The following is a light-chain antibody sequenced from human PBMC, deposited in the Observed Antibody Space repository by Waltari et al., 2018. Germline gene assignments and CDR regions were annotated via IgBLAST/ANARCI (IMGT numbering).Light chain of an antibody. CDR2: AAS. J-gene: IGKJ1*01. Sequence: IQLTQSPSSLSASIGDRVTITCRASQDISSFLAWYQQKPGKAPELLIYAASTLESGVPSRFSGSGSGTDFTLTISSLQAEDVAVYYCQQYYSTPRTFGQGTKVEIK. V-gene: IGKV1-9*01. CDR1: QDISSF. CDR3: QQYYSTPRT.